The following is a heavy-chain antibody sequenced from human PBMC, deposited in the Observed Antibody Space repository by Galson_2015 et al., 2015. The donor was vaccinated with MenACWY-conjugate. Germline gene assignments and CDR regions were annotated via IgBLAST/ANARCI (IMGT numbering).Heavy chain of an antibody. J-gene: IGHJ5*02. V-gene: IGHV3-21*01. CDR1: GFKFSLYS. Sequence: SLRLSCAAAGFKFSLYSMNWVRQAPGKGLEWVSSISSGSSYIYYADSVKGRFTISRDNANNSLHLQLNSLRVEDTALYYCARGGAAAGFDPWGQG. CDR3: ARGGAAAGFDP. CDR2: ISSGSSYI. D-gene: IGHD6-13*01.